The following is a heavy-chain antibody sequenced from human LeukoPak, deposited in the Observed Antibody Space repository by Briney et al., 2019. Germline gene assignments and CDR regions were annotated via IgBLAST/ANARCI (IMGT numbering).Heavy chain of an antibody. CDR2: IIPIFGTA. J-gene: IGHJ3*02. CDR3: ARVRSPIDFWSGYYPSDAFDI. Sequence: SVKVSCKASGGTFSSYAISWVRQAPGQGLEWMGGIIPIFGTANYAQKFQGRVTITADKSTSTAYMELSSLRSEDTAVYYCARVRSPIDFWSGYYPSDAFDIWGQGTMVTVSS. D-gene: IGHD3-3*01. V-gene: IGHV1-69*06. CDR1: GGTFSSYA.